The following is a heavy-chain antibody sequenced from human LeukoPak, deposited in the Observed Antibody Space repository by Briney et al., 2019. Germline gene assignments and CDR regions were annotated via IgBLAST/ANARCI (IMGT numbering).Heavy chain of an antibody. J-gene: IGHJ6*02. V-gene: IGHV4-31*03. D-gene: IGHD5-24*01. Sequence: SQTLSLTCTVSGGSISSGGYYWSWIRQHPGKGLEWIGYIYYSGSTYYNPSLKRRVTISVDTSKNQFSLKLSSVTAADTAVYYCARVTINYYGMDVWAQGTTVTVSS. CDR3: ARVTINYYGMDV. CDR2: IYYSGST. CDR1: GGSISSGGYY.